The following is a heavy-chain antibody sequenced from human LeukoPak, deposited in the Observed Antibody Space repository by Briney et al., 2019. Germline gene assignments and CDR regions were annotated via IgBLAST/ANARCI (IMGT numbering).Heavy chain of an antibody. CDR1: GGSISSFH. V-gene: IGHV3-64D*06. Sequence: ETLSLTCTVSGGSISSFHWSWIRQPPGKGLEYVSAISSNGGSTYYADSVKGRFTISRDNSKNTLYLQMSSLRAEDTAVYYCVKSGLLRNFDYWGQGTLVTVSS. CDR3: VKSGLLRNFDY. D-gene: IGHD2-21*02. CDR2: ISSNGGST. J-gene: IGHJ4*02.